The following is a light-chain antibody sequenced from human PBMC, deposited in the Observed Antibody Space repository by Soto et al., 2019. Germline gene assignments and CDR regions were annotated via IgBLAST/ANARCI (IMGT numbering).Light chain of an antibody. J-gene: IGKJ1*01. Sequence: TQSPGTLSLSPGERATLSCRASQSVSSSQLAWYQQKPGKAPKVLIFDASSLESGVPSRFSGSGSATEFTLTISSLQPDDFATYYCQQYSTYPWTFGQGTKVDIK. CDR2: DAS. CDR3: QQYSTYPWT. CDR1: QSVSSSQ. V-gene: IGKV1-5*01.